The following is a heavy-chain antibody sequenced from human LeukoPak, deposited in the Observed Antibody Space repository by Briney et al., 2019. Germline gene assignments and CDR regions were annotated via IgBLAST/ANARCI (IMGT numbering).Heavy chain of an antibody. Sequence: SETLSLTCAVSGYSISSGYYWGWIRQPPGKGLEWIGSIYHSGSTYYNPSLKSRVTISVGTSKNQFSLKLSSVTAADTAVYYCARYGGNSRWFDPWGQGTLVTVSS. CDR1: GYSISSGYY. D-gene: IGHD4-23*01. CDR2: IYHSGST. V-gene: IGHV4-38-2*01. J-gene: IGHJ5*02. CDR3: ARYGGNSRWFDP.